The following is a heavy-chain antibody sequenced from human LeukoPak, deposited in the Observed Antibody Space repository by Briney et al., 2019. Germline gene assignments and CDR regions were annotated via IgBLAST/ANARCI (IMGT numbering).Heavy chain of an antibody. CDR3: ARDNYYSIDY. CDR2: INSDGTST. V-gene: IGHV3-74*01. Sequence: GGSLRLSCGASGFTFSTTWMHWVRHAPGKGLVCVSRINSDGTSTVYADSVKGRFTISRDNAKNTVYLQMSGLGVDDTAVYYCARDNYYSIDYGGQGTLVTVSS. CDR1: GFTFSTTW. D-gene: IGHD1-26*01. J-gene: IGHJ4*02.